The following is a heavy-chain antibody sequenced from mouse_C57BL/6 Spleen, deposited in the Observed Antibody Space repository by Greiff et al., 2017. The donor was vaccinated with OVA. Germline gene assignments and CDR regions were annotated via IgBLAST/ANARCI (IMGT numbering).Heavy chain of an antibody. V-gene: IGHV1-69*01. D-gene: IGHD2-5*01. CDR2: IDPSDSYT. CDR3: ARLYSNYVPYYFDY. CDR1: GYTFTSYW. J-gene: IGHJ2*01. Sequence: QVQLKQPGAELVMPGASVKLSCKASGYTFTSYWMHWVKQRPGQGLEWIGEIDPSDSYTNYNQKFKGKSTLTVDKSSSTAYMQLSSLTSEDSAVYYCARLYSNYVPYYFDYWGQGTTLTVSS.